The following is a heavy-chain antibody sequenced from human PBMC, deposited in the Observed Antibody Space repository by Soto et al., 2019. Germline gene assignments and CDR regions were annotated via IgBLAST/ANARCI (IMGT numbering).Heavy chain of an antibody. CDR1: GYIFSNFG. J-gene: IGHJ6*02. Sequence: QIQLVQSGPEVKKPGASVKVSCKASGYIFSNFGISWVRQAPGQGLEWMGWISGYNDNTNYAQKFQARVRMTTDIYTGTAYMEFATLGSYDTAGYYCEIYANSWFYYYCGMDVWGQGTTVTVS. CDR3: EIYANSWFYYYCGMDV. CDR2: ISGYNDNT. V-gene: IGHV1-18*01. D-gene: IGHD1-26*01.